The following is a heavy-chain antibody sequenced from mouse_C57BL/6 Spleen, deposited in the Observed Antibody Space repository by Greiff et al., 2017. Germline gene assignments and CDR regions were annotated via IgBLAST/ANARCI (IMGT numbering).Heavy chain of an antibody. CDR1: GYTFTEYA. Sequence: QVQLKESGAELVKPGASVTLSCKASGYTFTEYAIHWVKQTPVQGLEWIGWFYPGSGGTAYNEKFKGKATLTADKSSSTVYMELSRLTSEDSAVXYCARHDGGLVVAAGRAYWGQGTLVTVSA. J-gene: IGHJ3*01. CDR2: FYPGSGGT. CDR3: ARHDGGLVVAAGRAY. D-gene: IGHD1-1*01. V-gene: IGHV1-62-2*01.